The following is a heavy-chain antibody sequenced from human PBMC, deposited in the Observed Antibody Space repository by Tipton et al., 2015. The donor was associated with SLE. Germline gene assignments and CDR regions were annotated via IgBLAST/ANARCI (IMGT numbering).Heavy chain of an antibody. Sequence: SLRLSCAASGFTFSSYWMGWVRQAPGKGLEWVANIKQDGSEKYYVDSLKGRFTISRDNAKNSLYLQMNSLRAEDSAVYYCAGLYGMDVWGQGTTVTVSS. CDR3: AGLYGMDV. V-gene: IGHV3-7*01. CDR2: IKQDGSEK. CDR1: GFTFSSYW. D-gene: IGHD3-16*01. J-gene: IGHJ6*02.